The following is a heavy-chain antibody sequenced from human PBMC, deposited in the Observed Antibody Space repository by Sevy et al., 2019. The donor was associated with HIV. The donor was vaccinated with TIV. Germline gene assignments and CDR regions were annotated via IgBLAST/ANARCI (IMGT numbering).Heavy chain of an antibody. Sequence: GGSLRLSCAASGLAFSTHAMHWVRQAPGKGLEWVAVISYEGTGTFYAASVEGRFTISRENSKNMLSLQINSLRPEDTAVYYCARDGGNSVKWYPLYWGHGTLVTVSS. CDR3: ARDGGNSVKWYPLY. CDR2: ISYEGTGT. CDR1: GLAFSTHA. V-gene: IGHV3-30-3*01. D-gene: IGHD2-2*01. J-gene: IGHJ4*01.